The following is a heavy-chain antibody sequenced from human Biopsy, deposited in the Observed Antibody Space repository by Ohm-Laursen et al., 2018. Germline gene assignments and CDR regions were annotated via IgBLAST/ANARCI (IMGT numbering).Heavy chain of an antibody. CDR1: GFTFRNFA. J-gene: IGHJ5*02. CDR2: ISDDGSDR. D-gene: IGHD3-10*01. CDR3: AKDSGYFGLGSYFRDNFFDP. Sequence: SLRLSCTALGFTFRNFAMHWVRQAPGKGLEWVALISDDGSDRDYSDSVRGRFTISRDNSKNTLYLQMNTLRPEDTAVYYCAKDSGYFGLGSYFRDNFFDPWGQGTLVTVSA. V-gene: IGHV3-30*04.